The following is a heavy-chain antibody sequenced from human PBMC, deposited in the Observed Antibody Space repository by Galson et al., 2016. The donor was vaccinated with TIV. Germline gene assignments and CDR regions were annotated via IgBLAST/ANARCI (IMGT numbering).Heavy chain of an antibody. Sequence: SVKVSCKASGYTFTTYAIHWVRQAPGHGLEWMGGIIPVFGTANYAQSFRGRVTITADESTNTAYMELRSLRSDDTAVYYCARVPTKTFDFWSGFDNSFCMGVWGKGTPVIVSS. J-gene: IGHJ6*04. V-gene: IGHV1-69*13. CDR3: ARVPTKTFDFWSGFDNSFCMGV. CDR2: IIPVFGTA. CDR1: GYTFTTYA. D-gene: IGHD3-3*01.